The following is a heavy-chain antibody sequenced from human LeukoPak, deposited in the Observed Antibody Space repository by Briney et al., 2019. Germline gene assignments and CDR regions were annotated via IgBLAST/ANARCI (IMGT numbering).Heavy chain of an antibody. CDR1: GFTFSSYW. J-gene: IGHJ4*02. V-gene: IGHV3-7*01. Sequence: GGSLRLSCAASGFTFSSYWMSWVRQAPGKGLEWVANIKQDGSEKSYVDPVKGRFTISRDNAKNSLYLQMNSLRAEDTAVYYCARGRWAVSKGYYFDYWGQGTLVTVSS. CDR3: ARGRWAVSKGYYFDY. CDR2: IKQDGSEK. D-gene: IGHD4-23*01.